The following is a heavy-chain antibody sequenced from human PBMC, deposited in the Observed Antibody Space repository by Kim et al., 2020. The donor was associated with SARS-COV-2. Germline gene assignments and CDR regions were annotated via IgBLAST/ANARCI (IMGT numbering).Heavy chain of an antibody. CDR3: VRDYRGDAFNI. V-gene: IGHV3-7*01. J-gene: IGHJ3*02. CDR1: GFTFTRYW. CDR2: INQDGREK. Sequence: GGSLRLSCAASGFTFTRYWMSWVRQAPGKGLEWVAYINQDGREKYYVDSVKGRFTISRDNAKNSRYLQMNSLRAEDTAVYYWVRDYRGDAFNIWGQGTMV. D-gene: IGHD1-26*01.